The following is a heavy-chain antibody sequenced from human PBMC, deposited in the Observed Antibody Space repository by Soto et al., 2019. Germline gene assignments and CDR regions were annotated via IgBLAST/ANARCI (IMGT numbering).Heavy chain of an antibody. CDR1: GFSFDDYA. D-gene: IGHD2-8*02. Sequence: EVQVVESGRGWVQPGRTLRLSCAASGFSFDDYAMHWVRQAPGKGLEWVSGISWNSGTIGYVDSVKGRFTISRDNAKNSLYLQMNSLRAEDTALYYCAKSTGGTANGMGVWGQGTTVTVSS. J-gene: IGHJ6*02. CDR2: ISWNSGTI. CDR3: AKSTGGTANGMGV. V-gene: IGHV3-9*01.